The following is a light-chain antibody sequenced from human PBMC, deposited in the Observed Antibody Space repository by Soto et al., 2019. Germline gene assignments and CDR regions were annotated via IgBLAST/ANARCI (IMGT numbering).Light chain of an antibody. CDR2: FAS. Sequence: EIVMTQSPATLSVSPGERATLSCRASQSASNNLAWYQQKPGQAPRLLIYFASTRATGIPARFSGSGSGTEFTLTISSLQSEDFAVYYCQQYNNWPLTLGGGTKVEIK. CDR3: QQYNNWPLT. V-gene: IGKV3-15*01. J-gene: IGKJ4*01. CDR1: QSASNN.